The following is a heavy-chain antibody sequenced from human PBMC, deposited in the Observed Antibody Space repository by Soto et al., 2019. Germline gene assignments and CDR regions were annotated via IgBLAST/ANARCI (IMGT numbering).Heavy chain of an antibody. Sequence: QVQLQESGPGLVKPSETLSLTCSVSGGSVNDYYWSWVRQPPGKGLEWIGFVDYIGSTNYNPSLKRRATISVATSTTQFSLKLRSVNAADTAVSYCARGATYYSSHGIAVWGQGTTVTVSS. J-gene: IGHJ6*02. D-gene: IGHD1-26*01. CDR3: ARGATYYSSHGIAV. CDR1: GGSVNDYY. V-gene: IGHV4-59*02. CDR2: VDYIGST.